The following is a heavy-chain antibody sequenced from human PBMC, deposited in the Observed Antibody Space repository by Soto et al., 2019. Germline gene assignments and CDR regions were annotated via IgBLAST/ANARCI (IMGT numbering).Heavy chain of an antibody. CDR3: AKGVSGSSGYYYPYYYYGMDV. Sequence: GGSLRLSCAASGFTFSSYAMSWVRQAPGKGLEWVSAISGSGGSTYYADSVKGRFTISRDNSKNTLYLQMNSLRAEDTAVYYCAKGVSGSSGYYYPYYYYGMDVWGQGTTVTVS. J-gene: IGHJ6*02. V-gene: IGHV3-23*01. D-gene: IGHD3-22*01. CDR2: ISGSGGST. CDR1: GFTFSSYA.